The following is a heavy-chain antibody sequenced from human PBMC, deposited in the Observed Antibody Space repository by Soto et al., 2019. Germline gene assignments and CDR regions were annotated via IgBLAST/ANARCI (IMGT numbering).Heavy chain of an antibody. D-gene: IGHD3-10*01. CDR1: GFTFSNYA. CDR2: STYSGGTT. J-gene: IGHJ4*02. Sequence: EVQLLESGGALVQPGGSLRLSCAASGFTFSNYAMSWVRQAPGKGLDWISTSTYSGGTTHYADSVKGRFTVSRDNSKNTLYLQVNSLRADDTAVYYCARKYSYGSGTYLFYFDYWGQGTLVTVSS. CDR3: ARKYSYGSGTYLFYFDY. V-gene: IGHV3-23*01.